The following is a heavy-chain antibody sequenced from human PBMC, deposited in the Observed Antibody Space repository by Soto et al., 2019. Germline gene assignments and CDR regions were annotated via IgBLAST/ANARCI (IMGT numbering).Heavy chain of an antibody. CDR3: ALHRAGSSSWDDGGERCMYV. CDR2: ISADNGNT. D-gene: IGHD6-13*01. V-gene: IGHV1-18*01. CDR1: GYTFTSYG. Sequence: QVQLVQSGAEVKKPGASVKVSCKASGYTFTSYGISWVRQAPGQGLEWMGWISADNGNTNYAQKLQGRVTMTIDNSTSTAYMEVSSRRSGDTAVYYGALHRAGSSSWDDGGERCMYVWGHGTAVTVAS. J-gene: IGHJ6*02.